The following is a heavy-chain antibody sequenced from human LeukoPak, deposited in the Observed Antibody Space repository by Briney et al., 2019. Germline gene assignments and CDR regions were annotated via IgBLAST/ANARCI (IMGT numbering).Heavy chain of an antibody. Sequence: PGGSLRLSCVASGLTFSKYGMHWVRQAPGKGLEWLATIWYDGHNKYYADSVKGRFTISRDNSKNTLFLEMTDLRAEDTAVYYCAREWGLIAVAGGPGYWGQGALVTVSS. J-gene: IGHJ4*02. CDR1: GLTFSKYG. CDR2: IWYDGHNK. D-gene: IGHD6-19*01. V-gene: IGHV3-33*01. CDR3: AREWGLIAVAGGPGY.